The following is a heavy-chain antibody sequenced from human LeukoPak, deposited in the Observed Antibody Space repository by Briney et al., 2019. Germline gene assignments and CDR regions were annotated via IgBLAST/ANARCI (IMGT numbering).Heavy chain of an antibody. CDR3: ARDGGGYDPPFDY. CDR2: IYHSGST. J-gene: IGHJ4*02. Sequence: PSETLSLTCTVSGGSISNGGYYWSWIRQPPGKGLEWIGYIYHSGSTYYNPSLKSRVTISVDRSKNQFSLKLSSVTAADTAVYYCARDGGGYDPPFDYWGQGTLVTVSS. V-gene: IGHV4-30-2*01. D-gene: IGHD5-12*01. CDR1: GGSISNGGYY.